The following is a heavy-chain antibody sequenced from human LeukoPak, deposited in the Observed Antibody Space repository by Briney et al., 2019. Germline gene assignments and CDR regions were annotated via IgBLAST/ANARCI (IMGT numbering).Heavy chain of an antibody. CDR3: ARDTGYSSGWQGNDAFDI. D-gene: IGHD6-19*01. CDR2: IHHDGIT. J-gene: IGHJ3*02. V-gene: IGHV4-38-2*02. CDR1: GYSISSGYF. Sequence: SETLSLTCSISGYSISSGYFWGWIRQPPGKGLEWIGNIHHDGITYYNPSLKSRVTISLDPSKNQFSLKLSSVTAADTAVYYCARDTGYSSGWQGNDAFDIWGQGTMVTVSS.